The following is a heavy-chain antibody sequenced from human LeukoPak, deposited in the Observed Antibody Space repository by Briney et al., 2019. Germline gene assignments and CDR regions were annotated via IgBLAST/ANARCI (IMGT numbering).Heavy chain of an antibody. D-gene: IGHD3-3*01. CDR3: AREGITIFGVVIDYYYYYMDV. V-gene: IGHV1-18*01. Sequence: ASVKVSCKASGYTFTSYGISWVRQAPGQGLEWMGWISAYNGNTNYAQKLQGRVTMTTDTSTSTAYMELRSLRSDDTAVYYCAREGITIFGVVIDYYYYYMDVWGKGTTVTVSS. CDR2: ISAYNGNT. J-gene: IGHJ6*03. CDR1: GYTFTSYG.